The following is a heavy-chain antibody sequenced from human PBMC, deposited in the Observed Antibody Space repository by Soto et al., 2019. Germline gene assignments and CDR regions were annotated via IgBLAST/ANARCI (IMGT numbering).Heavy chain of an antibody. D-gene: IGHD3-10*01. CDR2: IDPGDSDT. V-gene: IGHV5-51*01. CDR3: AARVGSSPLYYYGVDV. CDR1: GYRFTNYW. Sequence: GESLKISCKGSGYRFTNYWIGWARQMPGKGLEWMGIIDPGDSDTRYSPSFQGQVTISVDKSISTAYLQWSSLKASDTAMYYCAARVGSSPLYYYGVDVWRQGTTVTVSS. J-gene: IGHJ6*02.